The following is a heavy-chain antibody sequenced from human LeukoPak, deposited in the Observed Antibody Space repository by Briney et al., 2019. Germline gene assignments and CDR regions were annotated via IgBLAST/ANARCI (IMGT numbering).Heavy chain of an antibody. CDR3: ARRGTSSSWAHFDY. Sequence: PGGSLRLSCAASGFTFSTYWMTWVRKAPGKGLEWVANIKQDGSEKYYVDSVKGRFTISRDNAKNSLYLQMNSLGAEDTAVYYCARRGTSSSWAHFDYWGQGTLVTVSS. CDR1: GFTFSTYW. J-gene: IGHJ4*02. CDR2: IKQDGSEK. V-gene: IGHV3-7*05. D-gene: IGHD6-13*01.